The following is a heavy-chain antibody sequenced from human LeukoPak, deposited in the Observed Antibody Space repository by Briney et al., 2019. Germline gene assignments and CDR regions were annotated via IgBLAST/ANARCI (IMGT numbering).Heavy chain of an antibody. CDR1: GGTISTYH. CDR3: ARGEWEHLDY. Sequence: SETLSLTCTVSGGTISTYHWSWIRQPPGKGLEWIGYIYSRGNTKYNPSLKSRVTISADMSKNQFSLELDSVTAADTAVYYCARGEWEHLDYWGQGTLVTVSS. D-gene: IGHD1-26*01. CDR2: IYSRGNT. J-gene: IGHJ4*02. V-gene: IGHV4-59*08.